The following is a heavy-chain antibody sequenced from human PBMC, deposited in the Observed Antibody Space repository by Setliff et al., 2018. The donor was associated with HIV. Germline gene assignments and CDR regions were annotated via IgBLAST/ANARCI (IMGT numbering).Heavy chain of an antibody. J-gene: IGHJ5*02. Sequence: GGSLRLSCAASGFTSGSHAMSWVRQGPGKGLEWVAVIYRGGSGTYYVDSVKGRFTISRDNAKNLLYLEMSSLRAEDTALYLCANLWEMGAWGQGTLVTVSS. CDR2: IYRGGSGT. V-gene: IGHV3-23*03. CDR1: GFTSGSHA. D-gene: IGHD1-26*01. CDR3: ANLWEMGA.